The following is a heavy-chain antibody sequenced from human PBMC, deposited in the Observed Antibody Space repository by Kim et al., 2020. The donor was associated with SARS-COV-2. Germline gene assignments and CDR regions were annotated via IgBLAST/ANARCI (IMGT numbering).Heavy chain of an antibody. CDR1: GYTFTGYY. Sequence: ASVKVSCKASGYTFTGYYMHWVRQAPGQGLEWMGRINPNSGGTNYAQKFQGRVTMTRDTSISTAYMELSRLRSDDTAVYYCARDMRIDYYGSGSYNYWGQGTLVTVSS. CDR3: ARDMRIDYYGSGSYNY. J-gene: IGHJ4*02. CDR2: INPNSGGT. V-gene: IGHV1-2*06. D-gene: IGHD3-10*01.